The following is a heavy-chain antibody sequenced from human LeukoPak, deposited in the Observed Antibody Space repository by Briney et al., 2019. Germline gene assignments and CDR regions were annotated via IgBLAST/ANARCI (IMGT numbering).Heavy chain of an antibody. CDR1: GYTFTGYY. CDR2: IDPNSGGT. CDR3: AREELTSGSYSEALDY. D-gene: IGHD1-26*01. J-gene: IGHJ4*02. V-gene: IGHV1-2*02. Sequence: ASVKVSFKASGYTFTGYYIHWVRQAPGQGLEWMGWIDPNSGGTHYAQKFQDRVTMTRDTSISTAYMELSRLRSDDTAVYYCAREELTSGSYSEALDYWGQGTLVTVSS.